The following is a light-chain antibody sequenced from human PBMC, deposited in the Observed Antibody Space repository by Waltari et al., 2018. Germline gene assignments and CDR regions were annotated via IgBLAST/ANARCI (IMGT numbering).Light chain of an antibody. J-gene: IGKJ2*01. Sequence: EIVMTQSPATLSVSLGERATLSCRASQSINSHLAWYQHKPGQAPRLLIYGASSRATGIPARFSASGSGTEFTLTVSSLQSEDFAVYYCQQYNNWPQTFGQGTKLEIK. CDR1: QSINSH. CDR3: QQYNNWPQT. V-gene: IGKV3-15*01. CDR2: GAS.